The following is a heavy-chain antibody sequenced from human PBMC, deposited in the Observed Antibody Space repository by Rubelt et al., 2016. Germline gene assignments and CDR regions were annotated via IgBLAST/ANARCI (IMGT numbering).Heavy chain of an antibody. V-gene: IGHV4-59*08. J-gene: IGHJ2*01. Sequence: QVQLQESGPGLVKPSETLSLTCAVSGGSISSYYWSWIRQPPGKGLEWIGYVYYSGSTNYNPSLKSRVTISVDTSKNHFSLKLSSGTAADTAGYYCASSTVTNRYWYFDLWGRGTLVTVSS. D-gene: IGHD4-17*01. CDR3: ASSTVTNRYWYFDL. CDR2: VYYSGST. CDR1: GGSISSYY.